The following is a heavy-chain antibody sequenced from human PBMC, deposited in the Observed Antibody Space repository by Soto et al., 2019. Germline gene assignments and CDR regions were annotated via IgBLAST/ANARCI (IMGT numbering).Heavy chain of an antibody. V-gene: IGHV4-59*01. J-gene: IGHJ6*03. CDR1: GVSISPYY. CDR3: ARKGAAASYAHYYMDV. D-gene: IGHD6-13*01. CDR2: VYYSGNT. Sequence: SETLSLTCTVPGVSISPYYWSWIRQPPGKGLEWIGYVYYSGNTNYNPSLESRVTISVDTSRNRFSLNLTSATAADTAVYYCARKGAAASYAHYYMDVWGRGTAVTVSS.